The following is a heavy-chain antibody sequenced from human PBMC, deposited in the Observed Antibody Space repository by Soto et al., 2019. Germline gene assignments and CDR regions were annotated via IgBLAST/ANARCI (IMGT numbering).Heavy chain of an antibody. V-gene: IGHV4-38-2*01. D-gene: IGHD3-22*01. CDR3: ARGLYYYDSSGYSPDY. Sequence: KSSETLSLTCAVSGFSISTGYYWGWIRQPPGKGLEWIATIYHSGTTYSNPSLESRVTVSVDTSKNQFSLKLSSVAAADTAVYYCARGLYYYDSSGYSPDYWGLGTLVTVSS. CDR2: IYHSGTT. J-gene: IGHJ4*02. CDR1: GFSISTGYY.